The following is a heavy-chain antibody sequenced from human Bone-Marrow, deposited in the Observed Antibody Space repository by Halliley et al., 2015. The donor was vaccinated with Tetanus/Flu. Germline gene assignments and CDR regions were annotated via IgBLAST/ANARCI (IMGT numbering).Heavy chain of an antibody. J-gene: IGHJ5*02. D-gene: IGHD6-13*01. Sequence: LRLSCIVSGASVSGFFWSWIRQPPGKGLQYIGYVSHSGTSTVNPSLKSRVTISLDTSKNSVSLNLTSVTAADTAVYFCGRLAKLSGPASWSRPVDPWGQGALVTVSS. CDR1: GASVSGFF. CDR3: GRLAKLSGPASWSRPVDP. V-gene: IGHV4-59*08. CDR2: VSHSGTS.